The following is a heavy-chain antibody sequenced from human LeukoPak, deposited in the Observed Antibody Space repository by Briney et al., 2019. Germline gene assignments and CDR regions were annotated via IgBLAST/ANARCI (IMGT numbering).Heavy chain of an antibody. CDR1: GGSISSYY. D-gene: IGHD6-19*01. CDR2: IYTSGST. J-gene: IGHJ4*02. V-gene: IGHV4-4*07. CDR3: ARHPSAVAGKTFDC. Sequence: PSETLSLTCTVSGGSISSYYWSWIRQPAGKGLEWIGRIYTSGSTNYNPSLKSRVTISVDTSKNQFSLKLSSVTAADTAVYYCARHPSAVAGKTFDCWGQGTLVTVSS.